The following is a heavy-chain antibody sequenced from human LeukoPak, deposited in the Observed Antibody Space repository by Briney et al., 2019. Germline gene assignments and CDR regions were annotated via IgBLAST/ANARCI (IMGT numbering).Heavy chain of an antibody. CDR1: GYTFTSYD. D-gene: IGHD3-3*01. CDR3: ARGLETYYDFWSGYYPPDY. J-gene: IGHJ4*02. CDR2: MNPNSGNT. V-gene: IGHV1-8*01. Sequence: GASVKVSCKAPGYTFTSYDINWVRQATGQGLEWMGWMNPNSGNTGYAQKFQGRVTMTRNTSISTAYMELSSLRSEDTAVYYCARGLETYYDFWSGYYPPDYWGQGTLVTVSS.